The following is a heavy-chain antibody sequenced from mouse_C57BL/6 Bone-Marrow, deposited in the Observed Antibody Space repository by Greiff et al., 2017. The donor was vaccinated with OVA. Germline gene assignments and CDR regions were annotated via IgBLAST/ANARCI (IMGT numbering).Heavy chain of an antibody. CDR3: FITTVVDWYFDV. CDR2: INPNNGGT. D-gene: IGHD1-1*01. CDR1: GYTFTDYY. Sequence: VQLKQSGPELVKPGASVKISCKASGYTFTDYYMNWVKQSHGKSLEWIGDINPNNGGTSYNQKFKGKATLTVDKSSSTAYMELRSLTSEDSAVYYCFITTVVDWYFDVWGTGTTVTVSS. V-gene: IGHV1-26*01. J-gene: IGHJ1*03.